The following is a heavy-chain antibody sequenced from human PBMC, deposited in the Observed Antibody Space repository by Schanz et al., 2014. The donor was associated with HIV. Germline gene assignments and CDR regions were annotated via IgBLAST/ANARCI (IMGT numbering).Heavy chain of an antibody. V-gene: IGHV4-31*03. CDR2: IYYSGST. J-gene: IGHJ4*02. CDR1: GGSTISGGYY. Sequence: QVQLRESGPGLVRPSQTLSLTCTVYGGSTISGGYYWSWIRQHPGKGLEWIGHIYYSGSTYYNPSLKSRVTISIDTSKNQFSLTLNSVTAADTAVYFCAREFGYYFDFWGQGTLVSVSS. CDR3: AREFGYYFDF. D-gene: IGHD3-16*01.